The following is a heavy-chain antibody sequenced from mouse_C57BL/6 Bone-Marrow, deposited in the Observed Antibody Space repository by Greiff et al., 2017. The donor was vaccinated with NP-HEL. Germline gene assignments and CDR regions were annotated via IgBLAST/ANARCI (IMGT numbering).Heavy chain of an antibody. V-gene: IGHV5-4*01. CDR2: ISDGGSYT. Sequence: EVMLVESGGGLVKPGGSLPLSFAASGFTFSSYAMSWVRQTPEKRLEWVATISDGGSYTYDPDNVKGRFTISRDNAKNNLYLQMSHLKSEDTAMYYCARDPVYDYDGYYYAMDYWGQGTSVTVSS. CDR1: GFTFSSYA. CDR3: ARDPVYDYDGYYYAMDY. J-gene: IGHJ4*01. D-gene: IGHD2-4*01.